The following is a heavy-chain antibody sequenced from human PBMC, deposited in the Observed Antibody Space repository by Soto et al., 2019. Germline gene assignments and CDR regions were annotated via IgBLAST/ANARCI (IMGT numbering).Heavy chain of an antibody. CDR1: GFTFSSYS. V-gene: IGHV3-48*01. D-gene: IGHD5-12*01. CDR2: ISSSSNTI. J-gene: IGHJ4*02. CDR3: ARDLRKSTIRNY. Sequence: PGGSLRLSCAASGFTFSSYSMNWVRQAPGKGLEWVSYISSSSNTIYYADSVKGRITISRDNAKNSLYLQMNSLRAEDTAVYYCARDLRKSTIRNYWGQGTLVTVSS.